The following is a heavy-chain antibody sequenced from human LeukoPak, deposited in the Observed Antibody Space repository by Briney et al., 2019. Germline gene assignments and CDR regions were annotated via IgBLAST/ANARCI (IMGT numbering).Heavy chain of an antibody. CDR3: AKAPYGDYRKFDC. V-gene: IGHV3-9*01. CDR2: ISWNSGSI. D-gene: IGHD4-17*01. Sequence: GRSLRPSCAASGFTFDDYAMHWVRQAPGKGLEWVSGISWNSGSIGYADSVKGRFTISRDNAKNSLYLQMNSLRAEDTALYYCAKAPYGDYRKFDCWGQGTLVTVSS. CDR1: GFTFDDYA. J-gene: IGHJ4*02.